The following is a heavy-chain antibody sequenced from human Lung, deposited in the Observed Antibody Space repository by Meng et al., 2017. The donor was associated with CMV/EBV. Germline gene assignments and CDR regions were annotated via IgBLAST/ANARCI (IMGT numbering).Heavy chain of an antibody. CDR2: IYAGGRSA. V-gene: IGHV3-23*03. Sequence: GGSLRLSCVASGFTFSSYEMSWVRQAPGKGLEWVAVIYAGGRSAYYADSVKGRFTIFRDGSKNTVYLEMNSLRAEDTALYYCAKDSTYSAWGQRTPVTVSS. D-gene: IGHD6-13*01. CDR1: GFTFSSYE. CDR3: AKDSTYSA. J-gene: IGHJ5*02.